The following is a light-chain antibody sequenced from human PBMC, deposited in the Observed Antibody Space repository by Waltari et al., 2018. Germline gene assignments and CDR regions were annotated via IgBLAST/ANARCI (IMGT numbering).Light chain of an antibody. CDR1: SSDIGGYYL. V-gene: IGLV2-23*01. CDR3: CSYAGIGTLT. CDR2: EGH. J-gene: IGLJ3*02. Sequence: QSALTQPASVSGSPGQSITISCTGTSSDIGGYYLVSWDPHHPGKAPKIIIYEGHKRPPGGSSRFSGSKSGNSASLTICGRHTEDEADYYCCSYAGIGTLTFGGGTRVTVL.